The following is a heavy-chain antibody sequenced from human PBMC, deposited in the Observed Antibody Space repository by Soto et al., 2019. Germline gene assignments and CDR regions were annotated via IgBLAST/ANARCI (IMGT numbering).Heavy chain of an antibody. V-gene: IGHV4-39*01. CDR3: ARLRSRDGFDY. CDR2: IYYSGST. CDR1: SGSVSSSSYY. Sequence: SETLSLTCTVSSGSVSSSSYYWGWIRQPPGKGLEWIGNIYYSGSTYYNPSLESRVTISLDTSKNQFSLMLSSLTAADTAVYFCARLRSRDGFDYWGQGTLVTVSS. D-gene: IGHD2-2*01. J-gene: IGHJ4*02.